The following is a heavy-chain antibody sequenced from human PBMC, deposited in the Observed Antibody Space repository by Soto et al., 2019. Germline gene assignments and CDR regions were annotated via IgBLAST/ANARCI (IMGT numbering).Heavy chain of an antibody. CDR2: IYYSGST. J-gene: IGHJ5*02. V-gene: IGHV4-59*01. Sequence: SETLSLTCTVAGGSISSYYRSWFRQPPGKGLEWIGYIYYSGSTNYNPSLRSRVTISVDTSKNQFSLKLSSVTAADTAVYYCARALRSAAGYWFDPWGQGTLVTVSS. D-gene: IGHD6-13*01. CDR1: GGSISSYY. CDR3: ARALRSAAGYWFDP.